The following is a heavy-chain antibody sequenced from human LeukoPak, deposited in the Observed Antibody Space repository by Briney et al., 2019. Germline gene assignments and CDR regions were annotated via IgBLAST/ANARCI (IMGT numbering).Heavy chain of an antibody. J-gene: IGHJ1*01. Sequence: ASVKVSCKASGYTFTGYCMHWVRQAPGQGLEWMGWINPNSGGTNYAQKFQGWVTMTRDTSISTAYMELSRLRSDDTAVYYCARAGFGELFAEYFQHWGQGTLVTVSS. CDR3: ARAGFGELFAEYFQH. D-gene: IGHD3-10*01. CDR1: GYTFTGYC. V-gene: IGHV1-2*04. CDR2: INPNSGGT.